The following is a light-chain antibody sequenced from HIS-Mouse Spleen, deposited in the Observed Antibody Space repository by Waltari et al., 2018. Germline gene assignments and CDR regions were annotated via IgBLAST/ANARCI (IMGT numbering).Light chain of an antibody. CDR1: SRNVGGYNL. V-gene: IGLV2-23*01. CDR3: CSYAGSSTVV. J-gene: IGLJ2*01. CDR2: EGS. Sequence: QSALTQPAPFSGSPVQSITIPCPGPSRNVGGYNLVPRYQQHPGKAPKLMIYEGSKRPSGVSNRFSGSKSGNTASLTISGLQAEDEADYYCCSYAGSSTVVFGGGTKLTVL.